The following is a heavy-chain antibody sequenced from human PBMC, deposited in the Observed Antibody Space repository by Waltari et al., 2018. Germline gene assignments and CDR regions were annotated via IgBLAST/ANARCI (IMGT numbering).Heavy chain of an antibody. Sequence: QVQLQESGPGLVQPSETLSLPCPISGGSINIYHGRWFRQPPGKGLAWIAYIYYTGSTNYNPSLRGRVTMSLDTSKNQFSLNLSAVTAADTAFYCCARGEMANWVYFDYWGQGTLVTVSS. CDR1: GGSINIYH. J-gene: IGHJ4*02. CDR2: IYYTGST. CDR3: ARGEMANWVYFDY. D-gene: IGHD1-1*01. V-gene: IGHV4-59*08.